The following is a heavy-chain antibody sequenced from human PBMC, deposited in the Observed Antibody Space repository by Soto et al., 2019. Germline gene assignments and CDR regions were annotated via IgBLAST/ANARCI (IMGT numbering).Heavy chain of an antibody. J-gene: IGHJ6*02. CDR2: ISAYNGNT. CDR3: ARGLTYYYDSSGYYYDYYYYGMDV. Sequence: ASVKVSCKASGYTFTSYGISWVLQAPGQGLEWMGWISAYNGNTNYAQKLQGRVTMTTDTSTSTAYMELRSLRSDDTAVYYCARGLTYYYDSSGYYYDYYYYGMDVWGQGTTVTVSS. CDR1: GYTFTSYG. D-gene: IGHD3-22*01. V-gene: IGHV1-18*01.